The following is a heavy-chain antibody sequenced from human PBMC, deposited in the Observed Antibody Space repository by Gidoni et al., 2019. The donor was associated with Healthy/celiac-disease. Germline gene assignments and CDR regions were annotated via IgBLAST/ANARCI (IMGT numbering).Heavy chain of an antibody. Sequence: QVQLVQSGAEVKKPGASVTVSCKASGYTFTSYAMHWVRQAPGQRLEWMGWINAGNGNTKYSQKFQGRVTITRDTSASTAYMELSSLRSEDTAVYYCARDPIPYSSSWYYFDYWGQGTLVTVSS. V-gene: IGHV1-3*01. CDR3: ARDPIPYSSSWYYFDY. CDR2: INAGNGNT. J-gene: IGHJ4*02. D-gene: IGHD6-13*01. CDR1: GYTFTSYA.